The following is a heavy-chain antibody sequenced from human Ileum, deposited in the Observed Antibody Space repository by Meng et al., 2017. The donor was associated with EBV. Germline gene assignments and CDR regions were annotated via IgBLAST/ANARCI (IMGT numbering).Heavy chain of an antibody. D-gene: IGHD3-10*01. V-gene: IGHV4-4*02. CDR3: VRGYGSGRDYFDY. Sequence: QGRLQGSGRGLVKPSGTLSLTCAVSGGSISSSNWWNWVRQPPGQGLEWIGEIYYSGSTIYNPSLKSRVTISVDKSKNLFSLKLSSVTAADTAVYYCVRGYGSGRDYFDYWGQGTLVTVSS. CDR2: IYYSGST. CDR1: GGSISSSNW. J-gene: IGHJ4*02.